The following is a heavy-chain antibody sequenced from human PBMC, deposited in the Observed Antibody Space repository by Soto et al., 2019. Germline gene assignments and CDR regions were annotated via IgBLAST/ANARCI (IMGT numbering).Heavy chain of an antibody. J-gene: IGHJ4*02. Sequence: EVQLLESGGGLVQPGGSLRLSCAASGFTFSSFAMKWVRQAPGKGLEWVSVIGSGGDGIHYADSVKGRFTISRDDSKHTETLQMNGLRAEDTAVYYCATYGQHLMDSWGQGTLVTVSS. V-gene: IGHV3-23*01. D-gene: IGHD4-17*01. CDR2: IGSGGDGI. CDR1: GFTFSSFA. CDR3: ATYGQHLMDS.